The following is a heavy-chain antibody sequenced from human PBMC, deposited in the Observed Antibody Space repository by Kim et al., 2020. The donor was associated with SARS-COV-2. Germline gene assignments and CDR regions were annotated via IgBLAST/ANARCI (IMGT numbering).Heavy chain of an antibody. J-gene: IGHJ4*02. D-gene: IGHD6-19*01. CDR3: ARGVAVAGRLDY. CDR2: INHSGST. V-gene: IGHV4-34*01. CDR1: GGSFSGYY. Sequence: SETLSLTCAVYGGSFSGYYWSWIRQPPGKGLEWIGEINHSGSTNYNPSLKSRVTISVDTSKNQFSLKLSSVTAADTAVYYCARGVAVAGRLDYWGQGTLVTVSS.